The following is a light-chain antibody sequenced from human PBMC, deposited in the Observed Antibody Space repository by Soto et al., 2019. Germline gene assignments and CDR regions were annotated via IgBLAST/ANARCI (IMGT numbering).Light chain of an antibody. CDR1: ESIGKY. V-gene: IGKV1-39*01. CDR2: AAS. CDR3: QQTSSSPQT. J-gene: IGKJ1*01. Sequence: DNQMTQSPSSLSASIGDRVTITCRASESIGKYLNWYQQRPGKAPRLLIYAASSLPSGVPSRFSGSGSGTDFTLTISSLQPEDFATYYCQQTSSSPQTFGQGTKVDIK.